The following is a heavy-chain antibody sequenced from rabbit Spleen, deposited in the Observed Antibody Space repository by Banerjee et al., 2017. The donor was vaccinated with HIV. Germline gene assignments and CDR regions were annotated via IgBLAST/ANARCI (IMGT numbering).Heavy chain of an antibody. V-gene: IGHV1S45*01. CDR2: IYNGDGST. CDR3: ARNYVNAFDP. J-gene: IGHJ2*01. Sequence: QEQLVESGGGLVQPGGSLKLSCTASGFSFSNKAVMCWVRQAPGKGLEWIGCIYNGDGSTYYASWAKGRFTISKTSSTTVTLQMTSLTAADTATHFCARNYVNAFDPWGPGTLVTVS. CDR1: GFSFSNKAV. D-gene: IGHD1-1*01.